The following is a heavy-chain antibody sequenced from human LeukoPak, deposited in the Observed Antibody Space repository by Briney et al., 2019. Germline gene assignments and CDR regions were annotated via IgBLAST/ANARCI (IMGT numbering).Heavy chain of an antibody. D-gene: IGHD2-15*01. Sequence: PSETLSLTCAVNGGSFGRYYWNWIRQPPGKGLEWIGETNPSGSTYYNPSLKRRVTMSVDTSKNQLSLMLSSVTAADTAVYYCARHDCSGGNCYSRADWFDPWGRGTLVTVSS. J-gene: IGHJ5*02. CDR1: GGSFGRYY. CDR2: TNPSGST. V-gene: IGHV4-34*01. CDR3: ARHDCSGGNCYSRADWFDP.